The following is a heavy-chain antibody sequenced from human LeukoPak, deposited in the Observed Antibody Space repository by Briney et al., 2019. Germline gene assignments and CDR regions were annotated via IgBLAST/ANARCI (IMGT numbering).Heavy chain of an antibody. J-gene: IGHJ4*02. V-gene: IGHV4-59*12. CDR3: ARAGGFFSPFGY. CDR1: GGSINYYY. Sequence: SETLSLTCTVSGGSINYYYWMWIRQPPGKGLEWIGYIYYSGGTHYNPSLKSRVTMLVDTSKNQFSLKLSSVTAADTAVYYCARAGGFFSPFGYWGQGTLVTVSS. D-gene: IGHD3-16*01. CDR2: IYYSGGT.